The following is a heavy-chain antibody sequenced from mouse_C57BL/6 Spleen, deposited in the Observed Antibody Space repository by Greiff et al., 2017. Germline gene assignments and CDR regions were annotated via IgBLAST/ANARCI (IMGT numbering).Heavy chain of an antibody. Sequence: DVKLVESGGGLVKPGGSLKLSCAASGFTFSDYGMHWVRQAPEKGLEWVAYISSGSSTIYYADTVKGRFTISRDNAKNTLFLQMTSLRSEDTAMDYCASDGYYGRGFAYWGQGTLVTVSA. CDR3: ASDGYYGRGFAY. J-gene: IGHJ3*01. V-gene: IGHV5-17*01. CDR2: ISSGSSTI. CDR1: GFTFSDYG. D-gene: IGHD2-3*01.